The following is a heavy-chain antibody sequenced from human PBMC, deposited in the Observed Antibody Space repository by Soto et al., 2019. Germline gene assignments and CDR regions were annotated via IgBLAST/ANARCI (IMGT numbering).Heavy chain of an antibody. Sequence: SETLSLTCAVYGGSFSGYCWSWIRQPPGKGLEWIGEINHSGSTNYNPSLKSRVTISVDTSKNQFSLKLSSVTAADTAVYYCARLEGVPYCSGGSCYGPNPWGQGTLVTVSS. D-gene: IGHD2-15*01. V-gene: IGHV4-34*01. CDR1: GGSFSGYC. CDR3: ARLEGVPYCSGGSCYGPNP. J-gene: IGHJ5*02. CDR2: INHSGST.